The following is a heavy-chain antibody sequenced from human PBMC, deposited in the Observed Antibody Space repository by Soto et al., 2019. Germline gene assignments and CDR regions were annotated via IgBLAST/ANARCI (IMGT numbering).Heavy chain of an antibody. CDR3: VRGDGDRYDGHGYLGRH. D-gene: IGHD2-21*01. CDR2: MNMDGSRT. Sequence: EVQPVESGGGLVQPGGSLRLSCAASGFTFSIYWMHWVRQAPGKGLVWVSRMNMDGSRTSYADFAKGRFTISRDDAKSTVYLQMSNLRAEDTAVYYCVRGDGDRYDGHGYLGRHWGQGTLVTVSS. V-gene: IGHV3-74*01. J-gene: IGHJ4*02. CDR1: GFTFSIYW.